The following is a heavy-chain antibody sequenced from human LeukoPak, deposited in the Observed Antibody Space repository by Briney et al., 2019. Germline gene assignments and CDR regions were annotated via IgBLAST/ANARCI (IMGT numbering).Heavy chain of an antibody. CDR3: ARIRTPYGSGSYYNFD. CDR1: GFSLSTSGIC. V-gene: IGHV2-70*11. D-gene: IGHD3-10*01. J-gene: IGHJ4*02. Sequence: ESGPTLVNPTQTLTLTCTFSGFSLSTSGICVSWIRQPPGKALEWLARIDWDDDKYYSTSLKTRLTISKDTSKNQVVLTMTNMDPVDTATYYCARIRTPYGSGSYYNFDWGQGTLVTVSS. CDR2: IDWDDDK.